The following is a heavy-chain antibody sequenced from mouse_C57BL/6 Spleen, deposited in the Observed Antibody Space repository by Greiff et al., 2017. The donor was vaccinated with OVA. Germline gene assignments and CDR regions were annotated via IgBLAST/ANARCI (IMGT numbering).Heavy chain of an antibody. CDR2: ISSGSSTI. J-gene: IGHJ2*01. Sequence: EVQLVESGGGLVKPGGSLKLSCAASGFTFSDYGMHWVRRAPEKGLEWVAYISSGSSTIYYADTVKGRFTISRDNAKNTLFLQMTSLRSEDTAMYYCARLGGYYFDYWGQGTTLTVSS. D-gene: IGHD4-1*01. V-gene: IGHV5-17*01. CDR3: ARLGGYYFDY. CDR1: GFTFSDYG.